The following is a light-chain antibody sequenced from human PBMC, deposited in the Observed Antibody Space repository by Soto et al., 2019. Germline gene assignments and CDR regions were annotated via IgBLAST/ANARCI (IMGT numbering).Light chain of an antibody. CDR2: EVS. Sequence: QSVLAQPASVSGSPGQSITISCSGSSIDVGDNNYVSWYQHHPGKAPKLIIYEVSNRPSGVSNRFSGSSSDNTASLTISGLLPDDDADYYCSSYTTSSIPSYVFGTGTKLTVL. CDR3: SSYTTSSIPSYV. V-gene: IGLV2-14*01. J-gene: IGLJ1*01. CDR1: SIDVGDNNY.